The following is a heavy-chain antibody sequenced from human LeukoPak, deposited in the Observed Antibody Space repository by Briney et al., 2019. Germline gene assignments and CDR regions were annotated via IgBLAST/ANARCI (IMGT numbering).Heavy chain of an antibody. CDR3: ARDGRLSYYYGMDV. V-gene: IGHV4-4*07. Sequence: DPSETLSLTCTVSGGSISSYYRSWIRQPAGKGLEWIGRIYTSGSTNYNPSLKSRVTMSVDTSKNQFSLKLSSVTAADTAVYYCARDGRLSYYYGMDVWGQGTTVTVSS. J-gene: IGHJ6*02. D-gene: IGHD1-26*01. CDR1: GGSISSYY. CDR2: IYTSGST.